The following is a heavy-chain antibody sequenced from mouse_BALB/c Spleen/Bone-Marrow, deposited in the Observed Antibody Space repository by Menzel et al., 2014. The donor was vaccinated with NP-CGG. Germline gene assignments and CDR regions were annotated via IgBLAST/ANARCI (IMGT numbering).Heavy chain of an antibody. CDR2: IDPANGNT. D-gene: IGHD1-1*01. J-gene: IGHJ3*01. CDR1: GFNIKDTY. V-gene: IGHV14-3*02. Sequence: VQLQQSGAELVKPGASVKLSCTASGFNIKDTYMHWVKQRPEQGLEWIGRIDPANGNTKYDPKFQGKATITADTSSNTASLQLSSLTSADTAVYYCAGNNYGSSQFAYWGQGTLVTVSA. CDR3: AGNNYGSSQFAY.